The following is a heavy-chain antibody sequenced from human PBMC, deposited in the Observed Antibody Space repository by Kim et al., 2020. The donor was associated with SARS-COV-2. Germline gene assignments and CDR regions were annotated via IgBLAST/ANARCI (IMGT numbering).Heavy chain of an antibody. CDR3: AKASSGYYDEDAFDI. V-gene: IGHV3-9*01. J-gene: IGHJ3*02. Sequence: DSVKGGITISRDNAKNSLYLQMNSLRAEDTALYYCAKASSGYYDEDAFDIWGQGTMVTVSS. D-gene: IGHD3-22*01.